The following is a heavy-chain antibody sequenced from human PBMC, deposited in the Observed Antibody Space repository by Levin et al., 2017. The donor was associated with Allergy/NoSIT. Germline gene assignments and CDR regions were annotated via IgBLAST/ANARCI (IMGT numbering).Heavy chain of an antibody. CDR3: ASGGDYNSYVDY. CDR1: GFTFSSYS. Sequence: GGSLRLSCAASGFTFSSYSMNWVRQAPGKGLEWVSSISGSSSYIYYADSVKGRFTISRDNAKNSLYLQMNSLRAEDTAVYYCASGGDYNSYVDYWGQGTLVTVSS. CDR2: ISGSSSYI. J-gene: IGHJ4*02. V-gene: IGHV3-21*01. D-gene: IGHD3-16*01.